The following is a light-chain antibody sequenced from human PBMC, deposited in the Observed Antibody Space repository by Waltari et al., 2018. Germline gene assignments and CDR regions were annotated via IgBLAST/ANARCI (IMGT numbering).Light chain of an antibody. J-gene: IGLJ3*02. CDR1: SSDIGYYNL. V-gene: IGLV2-23*02. CDR3: CSYIGDSAWV. Sequence: QSALTQPASVSGSPGQSITISCTGTSSDIGYYNLVSWYQQDPGKAPKVIIYEVNKRPAGVSKRFSGSKSGNTASLTISGLQAEDEADYYCCSYIGDSAWVFGGGTKVTVL. CDR2: EVN.